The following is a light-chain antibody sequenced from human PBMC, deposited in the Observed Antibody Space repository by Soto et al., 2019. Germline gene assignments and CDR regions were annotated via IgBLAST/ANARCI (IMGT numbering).Light chain of an antibody. CDR3: QHRSNWLGP. Sequence: EIVLTQSPATLSLSPGARATLSCRASQSVGGFLAWYQQRSGQTPKLLIYDASKRAPGIPARFSGSGSGTNFTLTISSLEPEDFAVDYGQHRSNWLGPVGPGTKVDIK. CDR2: DAS. J-gene: IGKJ3*01. CDR1: QSVGGF. V-gene: IGKV3-11*01.